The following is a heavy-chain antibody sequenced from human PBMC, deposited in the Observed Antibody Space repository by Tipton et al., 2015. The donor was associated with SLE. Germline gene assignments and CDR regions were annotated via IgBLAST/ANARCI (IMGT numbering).Heavy chain of an antibody. CDR2: ISDSGTT. CDR1: GDSLRTYY. Sequence: TLSLTCSVSGDSLRTYYWSWIRQPPGKGLEWIGYISDSGTTNYHPSLRGRVSISVDTSKNQLSLKLNSVTAADTAVYYCARSDPSYSGYLYWGQGTLVTVSS. J-gene: IGHJ4*02. D-gene: IGHD5-12*01. CDR3: ARSDPSYSGYLY. V-gene: IGHV4-59*01.